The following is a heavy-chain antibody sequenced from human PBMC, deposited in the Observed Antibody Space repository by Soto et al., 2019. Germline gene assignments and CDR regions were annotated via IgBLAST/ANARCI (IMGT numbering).Heavy chain of an antibody. Sequence: SETLSLTCTVSGGSISNKYWTWIRQPPGKGLEWIGYIYHSGSTYYNPSLKSRVTISVDRSKNQFSLKLSSVTAADTAVYYCARAVVVPAADWFDPWGQGTLVTVSS. J-gene: IGHJ5*02. CDR3: ARAVVVPAADWFDP. D-gene: IGHD2-2*01. V-gene: IGHV4-59*12. CDR1: GGSISNKY. CDR2: IYHSGST.